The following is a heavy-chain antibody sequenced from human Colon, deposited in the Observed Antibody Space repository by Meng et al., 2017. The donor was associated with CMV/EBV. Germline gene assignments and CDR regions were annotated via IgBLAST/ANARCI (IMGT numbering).Heavy chain of an antibody. J-gene: IGHJ4*02. Sequence: SCAASGFSFSSYSMNWVRQAPGKGLEWVSSISSSSSYIYYADSVKGRFTISRDNAKNSLYLQMNSLRAEDTAVYYCARDAAPHCSSTSCYSRNFNYWGQGTLVTVSS. V-gene: IGHV3-21*01. CDR1: GFSFSSYS. CDR3: ARDAAPHCSSTSCYSRNFNY. D-gene: IGHD2-2*02. CDR2: ISSSSSYI.